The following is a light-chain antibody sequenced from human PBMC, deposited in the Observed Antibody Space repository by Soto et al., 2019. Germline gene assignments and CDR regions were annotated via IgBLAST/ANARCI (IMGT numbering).Light chain of an antibody. CDR2: GAS. CDR1: QSVSSSY. CDR3: QQSGPA. Sequence: EIVLTQSPGTLSLSPGERATLSCRASQSVSSSYLAWYQQKPGQAPRLLIYGASSRATGIPDRFSGSGSGTAFTLTIGRLEPEDFAVYYCQQSGPAFGPGATVDIQ. V-gene: IGKV3-20*01. J-gene: IGKJ3*01.